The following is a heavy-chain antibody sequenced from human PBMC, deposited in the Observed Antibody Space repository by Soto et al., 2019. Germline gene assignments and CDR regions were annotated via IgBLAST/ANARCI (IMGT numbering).Heavy chain of an antibody. V-gene: IGHV4-34*01. J-gene: IGHJ6*03. CDR2: INHSGST. D-gene: IGHD3-9*01. CDR3: ARVYVLRYFDWPFGLNYYMDV. CDR1: GGSFSGYY. Sequence: SETLSLTCAVYGGSFSGYYWSWIRQPPGKGLEWIGEINHSGSTNYNPSLKSRVTISVDTSKNQFSLKLSSVTAADTAVYYCARVYVLRYFDWPFGLNYYMDVWGKGTTVTVSS.